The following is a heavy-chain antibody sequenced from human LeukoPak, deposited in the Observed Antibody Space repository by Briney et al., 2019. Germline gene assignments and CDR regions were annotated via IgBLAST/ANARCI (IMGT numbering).Heavy chain of an antibody. Sequence: SSETLSLTCTVSGGSISSGDYYWSWIRQPPGKGLEWIGYIYYSGSTYYNPSLKSRVTISVDTSKNQFSLKLSSVTAADTAVYYCARRVKTYCSSTSCYLYDWFDPWGQGTLVTVSS. CDR1: GGSISSGDYY. V-gene: IGHV4-30-4*01. CDR2: IYYSGST. J-gene: IGHJ5*02. CDR3: ARRVKTYCSSTSCYLYDWFDP. D-gene: IGHD2-2*01.